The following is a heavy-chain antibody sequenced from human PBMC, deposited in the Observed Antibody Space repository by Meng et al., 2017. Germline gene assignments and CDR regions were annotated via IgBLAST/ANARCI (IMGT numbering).Heavy chain of an antibody. D-gene: IGHD1-26*01. Sequence: MPLKEAAPGMMTPSRVLLPCCTFSGSSSSNSRGWVGWVPQHRSKGLGWIALIYCNANNAYNPSLKIRLTIAEATSKDQMVLSSLRSDPADTAYYSCAFSQGPWDLDYWGQGTLVTVSS. CDR1: GSSSSNSRGW. J-gene: IGHJ4*02. V-gene: IGHV2-5*01. CDR2: IYCNANN. CDR3: AFSQGPWDLDY.